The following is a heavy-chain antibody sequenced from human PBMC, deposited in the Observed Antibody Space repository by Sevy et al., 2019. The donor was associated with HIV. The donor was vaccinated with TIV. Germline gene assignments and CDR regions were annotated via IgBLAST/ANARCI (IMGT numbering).Heavy chain of an antibody. V-gene: IGHV3-64D*06. Sequence: GGSLRLSCSASGFTFSSYALYWVRQAPGKKMEYVSVISTNGNSAYYADSVKGRFTISRDNSKNTLYLQMRSLGPEDTAMYYCLKDQENNYYYGSGTYFDPWGQGTLVTVSS. CDR3: LKDQENNYYYGSGTYFDP. D-gene: IGHD3-10*01. J-gene: IGHJ5*02. CDR1: GFTFSSYA. CDR2: ISTNGNSA.